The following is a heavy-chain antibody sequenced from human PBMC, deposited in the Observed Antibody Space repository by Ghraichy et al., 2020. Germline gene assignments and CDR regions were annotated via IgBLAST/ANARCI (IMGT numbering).Heavy chain of an antibody. CDR3: AHTLDSSGWNRFDY. CDR1: GFTFTTYG. V-gene: IGHV3-30*03. D-gene: IGHD6-19*01. J-gene: IGHJ4*02. CDR2: IAYDGSNK. Sequence: GESLNISCAASGFTFTTYGMHWVRQAPGKGPEWVAVIAYDGSNKYYADSVKGRFTISRDNSKNTLYLQMNSLRAEDTAVYYCAHTLDSSGWNRFDYWGQGTLVSDSS.